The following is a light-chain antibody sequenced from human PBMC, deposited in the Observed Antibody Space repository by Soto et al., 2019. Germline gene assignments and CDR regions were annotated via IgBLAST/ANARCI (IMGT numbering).Light chain of an antibody. CDR1: SSDVGGYNY. CDR2: EVS. V-gene: IGLV2-14*01. CDR3: SSYTSSTTVV. Sequence: QSALTQPASVSGSPGQSITISCTGTSSDVGGYNYVSWYQQHPGKAPKLMIYEVSNRPSGVSTRFSGSKSGNTASLTISGLQAEDAADYYCSSYTSSTTVVFGGGTKLTVL. J-gene: IGLJ2*01.